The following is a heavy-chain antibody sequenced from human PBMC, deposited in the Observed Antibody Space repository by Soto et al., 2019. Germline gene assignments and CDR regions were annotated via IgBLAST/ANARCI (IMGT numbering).Heavy chain of an antibody. V-gene: IGHV1-69*01. CDR3: ARDESGSIPVAGIFDY. CDR1: GGTFSNYA. Sequence: QVQLVQSGAEVKKPGSSVKVSWKASGGTFSNYAISWVRQAPGQGLEWMGGIIPIFGTANYAQKFQGRVTITADESTSTAYIELSSLRSEDTAVYHCARDESGSIPVAGIFDYWGQGTLVTVSS. D-gene: IGHD6-19*01. J-gene: IGHJ4*02. CDR2: IIPIFGTA.